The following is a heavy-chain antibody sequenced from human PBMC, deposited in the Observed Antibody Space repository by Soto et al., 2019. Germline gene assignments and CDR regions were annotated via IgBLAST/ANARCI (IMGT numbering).Heavy chain of an antibody. Sequence: SETLSLTFTVSGGSISSSSYYWGCIRQPPWEGLEWIGSIYYSGSTYYNPSLKIRVTISVDTSKNQFSLKLSYVTAADTAVYYCARMGGYCSSTSCYNNWFDPCGQGTLVTVSS. CDR2: IYYSGST. J-gene: IGHJ5*02. V-gene: IGHV4-39*01. CDR3: ARMGGYCSSTSCYNNWFDP. CDR1: GGSISSSSYY. D-gene: IGHD2-2*02.